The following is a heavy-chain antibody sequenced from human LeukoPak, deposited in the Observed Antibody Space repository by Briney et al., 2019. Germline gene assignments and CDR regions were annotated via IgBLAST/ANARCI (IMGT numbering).Heavy chain of an antibody. V-gene: IGHV4-34*01. CDR1: GGSFSGYY. J-gene: IGHJ4*02. CDR3: ARDVRLSSGSYRSGPN. D-gene: IGHD3-10*01. CDR2: INHSGST. Sequence: SETLSLTCAVYGGSFSGYYWSWIRQPPGKGLEWIGEINHSGSTNYNPSLKSRVTISVDTSKNQFSLKLSSVTAADTAVYYCARDVRLSSGSYRSGPNWGQETLVTVSS.